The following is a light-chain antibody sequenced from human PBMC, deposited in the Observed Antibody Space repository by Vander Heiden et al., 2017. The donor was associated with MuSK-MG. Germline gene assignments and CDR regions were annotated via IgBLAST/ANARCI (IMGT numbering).Light chain of an antibody. Sequence: DIEMMQSPSSLSASVGDRVTITCRASQGIRNDLGWYQQKPGKAPKRLIYAASSLHSRVPSRISGSGSGTEFTLTISILQPEDFATYYCRQDNSYPYTFGQGTKLEIK. CDR2: AAS. J-gene: IGKJ2*01. CDR1: QGIRND. CDR3: RQDNSYPYT. V-gene: IGKV1-17*01.